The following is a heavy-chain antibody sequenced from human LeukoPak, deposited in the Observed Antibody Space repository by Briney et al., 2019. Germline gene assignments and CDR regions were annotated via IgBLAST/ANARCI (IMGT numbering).Heavy chain of an antibody. V-gene: IGHV3-33*06. D-gene: IGHD4-11*01. Sequence: PGGSLRLSCAASGFTFSHYAMHWVRQAPGKGLEWAAVIWSDGTNQYYADSVKGRFTIYRDDFQKRVFLQMNSLRVEDTALYYCAKDAQRGFDYSNSLQYWGQGALVTVSS. CDR3: AKDAQRGFDYSNSLQY. CDR1: GFTFSHYA. CDR2: IWSDGTNQ. J-gene: IGHJ4*02.